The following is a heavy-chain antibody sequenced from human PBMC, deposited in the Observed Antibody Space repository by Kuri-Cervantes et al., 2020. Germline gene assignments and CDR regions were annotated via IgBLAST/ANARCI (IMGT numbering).Heavy chain of an antibody. Sequence: SETLSPTCTVSGGSVSSGSYYWSWIRQPPGKGLEWIGYIYYSGSTNYNPSLKSRVTISVDTSKNQFSLKLSSVTAADTAVYHCARGEVVTRLDYWGQGTLVTVSS. CDR1: GGSVSSGSYY. CDR2: IYYSGST. J-gene: IGHJ4*02. V-gene: IGHV4-61*01. CDR3: ARGEVVTRLDY. D-gene: IGHD4-23*01.